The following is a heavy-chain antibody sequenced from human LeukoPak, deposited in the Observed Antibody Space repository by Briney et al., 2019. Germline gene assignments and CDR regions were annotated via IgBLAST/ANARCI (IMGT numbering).Heavy chain of an antibody. J-gene: IGHJ4*02. D-gene: IGHD7-27*01. CDR2: IHRNSGDT. CDR1: GYSFTDHY. Sequence: GASVKVSCKASGYSFTDHYLHWLRQAPGQGLEWMGWIHRNSGDTNYAQRFQGRVSLTRDTSISTAYMELSSLRSDDTAVYYCARDHNWGPDYWGQGTLVSVSS. CDR3: ARDHNWGPDY. V-gene: IGHV1-2*02.